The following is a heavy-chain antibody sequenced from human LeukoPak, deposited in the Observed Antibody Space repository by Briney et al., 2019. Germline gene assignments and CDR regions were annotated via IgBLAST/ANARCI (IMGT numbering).Heavy chain of an antibody. J-gene: IGHJ4*02. CDR1: GFTFSSYA. V-gene: IGHV3-23*01. D-gene: IGHD1-26*01. CDR2: ISASGGDT. Sequence: GGSPRLSCAASGFTFSSYAMSWVRQAPGEGLEWVSVISASGGDTYYADSVKGRFTISRDNSKNTLYLQMNSLRAEDTAVYYCAKENHGIVGATTLIDYWGQGTLVTVSS. CDR3: AKENHGIVGATTLIDY.